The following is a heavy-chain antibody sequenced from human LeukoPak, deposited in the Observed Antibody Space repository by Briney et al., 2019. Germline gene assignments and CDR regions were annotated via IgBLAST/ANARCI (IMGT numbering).Heavy chain of an antibody. J-gene: IGHJ4*02. CDR1: GFTLSSYS. Sequence: KSGGSLRLSCAASGFTLSSYSMNWVRQAPGKGLEWVSSISSSSSYIYYADSVKGRFTISRDNAKNSLYLQMNSLRAEDTAVYYCARQKSGYRDYWGQGTLVTVSS. D-gene: IGHD5-12*01. V-gene: IGHV3-21*01. CDR3: ARQKSGYRDY. CDR2: ISSSSSYI.